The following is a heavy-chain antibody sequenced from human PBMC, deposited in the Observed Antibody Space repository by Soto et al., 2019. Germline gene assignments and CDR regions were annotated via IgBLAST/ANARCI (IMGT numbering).Heavy chain of an antibody. CDR1: GFTFSSYG. Sequence: QVQLVESGGGVVQPGRSLRLSCAASGFTFSSYGMHWVRQAPGKGLEWVAVISYDGSNKYYADSVKGRFTISRDNSKNPLYLQMNSLRAEDTAVYYCAKDRSRYSGYGLEYYFDYWGQGTLVTVSS. CDR2: ISYDGSNK. J-gene: IGHJ4*02. V-gene: IGHV3-30*18. CDR3: AKDRSRYSGYGLEYYFDY. D-gene: IGHD5-12*01.